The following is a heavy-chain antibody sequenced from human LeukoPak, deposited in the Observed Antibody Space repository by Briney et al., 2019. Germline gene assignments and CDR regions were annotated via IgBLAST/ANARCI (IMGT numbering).Heavy chain of an antibody. D-gene: IGHD3-3*01. Sequence: PGGSLRLSCAASGFTFSSYSMNWVRQTPGKGLEYVSVISSNGGSTYYANSVKGRFTISRDNSKNTLYLQMGSLRAEYMAVYYCARVRVLVVFHLWGEGRMVTVSS. CDR3: ARVRVLVVFHL. CDR1: GFTFSSYS. CDR2: ISSNGGST. V-gene: IGHV3-64*01. J-gene: IGHJ3*01.